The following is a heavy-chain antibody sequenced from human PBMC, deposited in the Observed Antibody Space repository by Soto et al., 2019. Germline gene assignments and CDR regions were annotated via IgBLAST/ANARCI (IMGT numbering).Heavy chain of an antibody. CDR1: GGTFSSYA. J-gene: IGHJ4*02. CDR2: IIPIFGTA. Sequence: QVQLVQSGAEVKKPGSSVKVSCKASGGTFSSYAISWVRQAPGQGLEWMGGIIPIFGTANYAQKFQGSVTIAAVESTSTAYMELSSLRSEDTAVYYCARPSAYGDFGCDYWGQGTLVSVSS. V-gene: IGHV1-69*01. CDR3: ARPSAYGDFGCDY. D-gene: IGHD4-17*01.